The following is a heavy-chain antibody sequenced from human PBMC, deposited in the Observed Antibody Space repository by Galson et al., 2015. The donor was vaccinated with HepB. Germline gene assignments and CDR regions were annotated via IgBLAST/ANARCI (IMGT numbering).Heavy chain of an antibody. CDR3: AINRGIEVIPGALEDDWFDP. CDR2: TIPLHSTT. Sequence: SVKVSCKASGDTFSKFAFSWVRQAPGQGLEWMGGTIPLHSTTSYAQKFKGRVTITADELTSSAYMELRSLRSEDTAVYYCAINRGIEVIPGALEDDWFDPWGQGTLVTVSS. D-gene: IGHD2-2*01. CDR1: GDTFSKFA. J-gene: IGHJ5*02. V-gene: IGHV1-69*13.